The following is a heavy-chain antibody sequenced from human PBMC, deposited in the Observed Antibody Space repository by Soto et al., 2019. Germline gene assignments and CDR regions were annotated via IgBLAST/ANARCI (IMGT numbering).Heavy chain of an antibody. CDR3: ARAYCSSTSCVGDWFDP. Sequence: ASVKVSCKASGYTFTSYGISWVRQAPGQGLEWMGWISAYNGNTNYAQKLQGRVTMTTDTSTSTAYMELRSLRSDDTAVYYCARAYCSSTSCVGDWFDPWGQGNLVNVSS. J-gene: IGHJ5*02. CDR2: ISAYNGNT. V-gene: IGHV1-18*01. CDR1: GYTFTSYG. D-gene: IGHD2-2*01.